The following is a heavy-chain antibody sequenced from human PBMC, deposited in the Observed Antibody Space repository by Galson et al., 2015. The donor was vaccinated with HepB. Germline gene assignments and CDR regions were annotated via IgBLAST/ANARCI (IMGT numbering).Heavy chain of an antibody. CDR2: ISSSNTI. V-gene: IGHV3-48*01. CDR1: GFTFSTYS. Sequence: SLRLSCAASGFTFSTYSMNWVRQAPGKGLEWVSYISSSNTIYYADSVKGRFTISRDNAKNSLYLQMNGLRAEDTAVYYCASPRYFQHWGQGTLVTVSS. CDR3: ASPRYFQH. J-gene: IGHJ1*01.